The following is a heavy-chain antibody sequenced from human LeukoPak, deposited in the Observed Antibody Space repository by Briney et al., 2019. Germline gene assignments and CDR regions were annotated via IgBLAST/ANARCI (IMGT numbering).Heavy chain of an antibody. Sequence: PSETLSLTCAVYGGAFRGYYWRWIRQPPGKGLEWIGEINHSGSTNYNPSLKSRVTISVDTSKNQFSLKLSSVTGADTAVYYCGRGPAVYGSGSYFGYWGEGSLVTVSS. D-gene: IGHD3-10*01. J-gene: IGHJ4*02. CDR2: INHSGST. V-gene: IGHV4-34*01. CDR1: GGAFRGYY. CDR3: GRGPAVYGSGSYFGY.